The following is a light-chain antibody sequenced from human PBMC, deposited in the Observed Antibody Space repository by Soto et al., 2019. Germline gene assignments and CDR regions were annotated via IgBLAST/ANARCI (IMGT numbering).Light chain of an antibody. CDR2: DAS. V-gene: IGKV3-20*01. J-gene: IGKJ3*01. Sequence: EVVLTQSPGTLSLSAGERATLSCRASQSVANNHLAWYQQKPGQAPRLLIYDASTRAAGIPDRFSGSGSGTDVTLTISRLEPDDFGVYFCHHYTRSPIFTFGPGTTVD. CDR3: HHYTRSPIFT. CDR1: QSVANNH.